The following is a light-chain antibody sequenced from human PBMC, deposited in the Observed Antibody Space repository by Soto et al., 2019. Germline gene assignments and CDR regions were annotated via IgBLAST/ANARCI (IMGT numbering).Light chain of an antibody. V-gene: IGKV3-20*01. Sequence: EIGLTQSPGTLSLSPGERATLSCRPSESVTSSYVAWYQQKPGQAPRLLIYRGSSRATGIPDRFSGSGSGRDFTLTINRLEPADFEVYYCQQYGTSPQSFGQGTKLAIQ. CDR3: QQYGTSPQS. CDR1: ESVTSSY. CDR2: RGS. J-gene: IGKJ2*03.